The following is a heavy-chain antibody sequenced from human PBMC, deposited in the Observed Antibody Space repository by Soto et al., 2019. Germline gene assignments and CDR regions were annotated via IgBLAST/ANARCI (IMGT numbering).Heavy chain of an antibody. CDR3: ARAPRKNWFDP. Sequence: QVQLQESGPGLVKPSETLSLTCTVSGGSISSYYWSWIRQPPGKGLEWIGYIYYSGSTNYNPSLKSRVTISVDTSKNQFSLKLSSVTAADTAVYYRARAPRKNWFDPWGQGTLVTVSS. CDR1: GGSISSYY. J-gene: IGHJ5*02. V-gene: IGHV4-59*08. CDR2: IYYSGST.